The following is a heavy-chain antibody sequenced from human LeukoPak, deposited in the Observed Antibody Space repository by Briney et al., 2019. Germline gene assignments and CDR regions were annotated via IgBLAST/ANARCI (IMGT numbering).Heavy chain of an antibody. D-gene: IGHD1-1*01. Sequence: GGSLRLSCAASGFTFSSYSMNWVRQAPGKGLEWVSYISGRGSTIYYADSVKGRFTISRDNAKNSLYLQMSSLRAEDTAVYYCARGGANDRFDYWGQGTLVTVSS. V-gene: IGHV3-48*04. CDR3: ARGGANDRFDY. CDR2: ISGRGSTI. J-gene: IGHJ4*02. CDR1: GFTFSSYS.